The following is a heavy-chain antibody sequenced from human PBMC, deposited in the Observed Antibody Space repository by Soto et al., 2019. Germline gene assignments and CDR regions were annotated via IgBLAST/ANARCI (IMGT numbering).Heavy chain of an antibody. Sequence: GGSLRLSCAASGFTFSSYGMHWVRQAPGKGLEWVAVIWYDGSNKYYADSVKGRFTISRDNSKNTLYLQMNSLRAEDTAVYYCAREPAARRITMIVSVYYYGVDVWGQGTTVTVSS. J-gene: IGHJ6*02. V-gene: IGHV3-33*01. D-gene: IGHD3-22*01. CDR1: GFTFSSYG. CDR3: AREPAARRITMIVSVYYYGVDV. CDR2: IWYDGSNK.